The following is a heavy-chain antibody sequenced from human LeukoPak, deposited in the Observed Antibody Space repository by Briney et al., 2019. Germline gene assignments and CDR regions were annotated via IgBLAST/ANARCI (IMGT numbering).Heavy chain of an antibody. J-gene: IGHJ4*02. V-gene: IGHV4-34*01. CDR2: LTYDGTT. CDR1: GGSFSGYY. D-gene: IGHD6-6*01. CDR3: ARGIWSSSSFGY. Sequence: SETLSLTCAVHGGSFSGYYWTWIRRPPGKGLEWIGGLTYDGTTHYNPSLKSRITISIDTSKNHFSLTLNSVTAADTAVYYCARGIWSSSSFGYWGQGTLVTVSS.